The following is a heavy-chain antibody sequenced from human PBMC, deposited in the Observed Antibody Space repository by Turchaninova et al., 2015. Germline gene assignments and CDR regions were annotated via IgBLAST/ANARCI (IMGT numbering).Heavy chain of an antibody. CDR3: AKERVLIRGPCEQ. D-gene: IGHD3-3*01. CDR2: ITGTGGTT. Sequence: RLSCVASGFPFSSHAMSWVRQAPGKGLEWISVITGTGGTTYYADSVKGRFTVSRDYSKNTVYLQMDSLRVEDTAVYYCAKERVLIRGPCEQWGQGALVTVS. CDR1: GFPFSSHA. V-gene: IGHV3-23*01. J-gene: IGHJ4*02.